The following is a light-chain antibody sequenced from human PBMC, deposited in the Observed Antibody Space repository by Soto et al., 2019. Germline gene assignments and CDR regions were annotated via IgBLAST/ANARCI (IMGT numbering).Light chain of an antibody. CDR1: SSNVGTNH. CDR3: ATRDERLSVRV. CDR2: SDN. V-gene: IGLV1-44*01. J-gene: IGLJ3*02. Sequence: QSVLTQPPSASGTPGQRVTISCSGSSSNVGTNHVNWYQQLPGTAPKLLIYSDNQRPSGVPDRFSGSKSGTSASLAISGLQSEDEADYYCATRDERLSVRVFGGGTKLTVL.